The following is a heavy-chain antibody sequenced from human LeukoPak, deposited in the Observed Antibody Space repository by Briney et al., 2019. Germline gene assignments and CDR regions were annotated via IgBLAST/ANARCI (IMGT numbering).Heavy chain of an antibody. CDR2: INPNSGGT. Sequence: ASVKLSCKASGGTFSSYAISWVRQAPGQGLEWMGWINPNSGGTNYAQKFQGRVTMTRDTSISTAYMELSRLRSDDTAVYYCARETSYDAFDIWGQGTMVTVSS. V-gene: IGHV1-2*02. CDR1: GGTFSSYA. D-gene: IGHD6-6*01. CDR3: ARETSYDAFDI. J-gene: IGHJ3*02.